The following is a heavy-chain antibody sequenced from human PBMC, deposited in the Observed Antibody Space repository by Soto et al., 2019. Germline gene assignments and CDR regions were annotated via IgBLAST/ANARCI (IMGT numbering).Heavy chain of an antibody. V-gene: IGHV3-33*01. CDR3: ARDSATEGDGPYGDYEVAADY. D-gene: IGHD4-17*01. CDR1: GFTFSSYG. CDR2: IWYDGSNK. Sequence: GGSLRLSCAASGFTFSSYGMHWVRQAPGKGLEWVAVIWYDGSNKYYADSVKGRFTISRDNSKNTLYLQMNSLRAEDTAVYYCARDSATEGDGPYGDYEVAADYWGQGTLVTVSS. J-gene: IGHJ4*02.